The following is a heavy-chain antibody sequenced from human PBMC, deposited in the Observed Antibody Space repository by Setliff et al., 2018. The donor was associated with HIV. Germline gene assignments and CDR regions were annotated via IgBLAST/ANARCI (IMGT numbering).Heavy chain of an antibody. D-gene: IGHD2-2*01. CDR2: INAGNGNT. J-gene: IGHJ6*03. CDR3: ARDHRPAAPLGYHYYMDV. Sequence: GASVKVSCKASGYTFTNYPIHWVRQAPGQSLEWMGWINAGNGNTKYSQKFQGRVTIMRDTSASTAYMELSSLQSEDTAVYYCARDHRPAAPLGYHYYMDVWGKGTTVTV. V-gene: IGHV1-3*01. CDR1: GYTFTNYP.